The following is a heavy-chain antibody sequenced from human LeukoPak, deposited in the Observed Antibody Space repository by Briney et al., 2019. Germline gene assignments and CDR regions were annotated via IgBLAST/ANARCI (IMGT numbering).Heavy chain of an antibody. CDR2: ISGSDAST. CDR1: GFTFSSYA. D-gene: IGHD3-10*01. J-gene: IGHJ5*02. V-gene: IGHV3-23*01. CDR3: AKDVTYYFGSGSNPNWFDP. Sequence: GGSLRLSCAASGFTFSSYAMSWVRQTPGKGLEWVSGISGSDASTYYTDSVKGRFAISRDNSKNTLYLHMNSLRAEDTAVYYCAKDVTYYFGSGSNPNWFDPWGQGTLVTVSS.